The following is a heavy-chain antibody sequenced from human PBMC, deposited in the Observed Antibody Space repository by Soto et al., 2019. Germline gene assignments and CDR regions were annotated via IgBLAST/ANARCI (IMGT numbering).Heavy chain of an antibody. J-gene: IGHJ6*02. V-gene: IGHV4-34*01. CDR2: INHSGST. D-gene: IGHD2-15*01. CDR3: ATGYCSGGSCYSNYYYGMDV. Sequence: SETLSLTCAVYGGSFSGYYWSWIRQPPGKGLEWIGEINHSGSTNYNPSLKSRVTISVDTSKNQFSLKLSSVTAADTAVYYCATGYCSGGSCYSNYYYGMDVWGQGTTVTVS. CDR1: GGSFSGYY.